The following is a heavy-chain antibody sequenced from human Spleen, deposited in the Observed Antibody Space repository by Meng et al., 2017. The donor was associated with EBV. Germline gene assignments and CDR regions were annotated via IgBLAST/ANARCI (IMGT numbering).Heavy chain of an antibody. CDR2: IFWDDDE. CDR3: THSVSTVTHFDF. Sequence: QITLKESGPTLLRPTQTLPLTCTFSGFSPNSRGVAVGWVRQPPGKALEWLAMIFWDDDERYTTSLNSRLTITKDTSRNRVVLTMTNMAPVDTATYFCTHSVSTVTHFDFWGQGILVTVSS. CDR1: GFSPNSRGVA. V-gene: IGHV2-5*02. D-gene: IGHD4-17*01. J-gene: IGHJ4*02.